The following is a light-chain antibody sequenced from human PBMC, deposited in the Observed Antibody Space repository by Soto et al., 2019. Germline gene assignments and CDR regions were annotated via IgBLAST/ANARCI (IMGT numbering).Light chain of an antibody. J-gene: IGLJ2*01. CDR2: EVS. V-gene: IGLV2-23*02. CDR1: SSDVGSYNL. CDR3: CSYAGSSTVV. Sequence: QSVLTQPASVSGSPGQSITISCTGTSSDVGSYNLVSWYQQHPGKAPKLMIYEVSKRPSGVSNRFSGSKSGNTASLTISGLQAEDEADYYCCSYAGSSTVVFGGGTADRP.